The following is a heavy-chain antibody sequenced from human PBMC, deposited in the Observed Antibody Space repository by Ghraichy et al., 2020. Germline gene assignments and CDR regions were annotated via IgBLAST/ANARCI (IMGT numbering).Heavy chain of an antibody. CDR3: ARTIGMTTVTDYYYGMDV. J-gene: IGHJ6*02. V-gene: IGHV4-34*01. Sequence: SETLSLTCTVYGGSFSDYSWTWIRQPPGKGLECIGEINHSGSTNYNPSLKSRVTMSVATSKNQFSLKLSSVTAADTAVYYCARTIGMTTVTDYYYGMDVWGQGTTVTVSS. CDR2: INHSGST. CDR1: GGSFSDYS. D-gene: IGHD4-17*01.